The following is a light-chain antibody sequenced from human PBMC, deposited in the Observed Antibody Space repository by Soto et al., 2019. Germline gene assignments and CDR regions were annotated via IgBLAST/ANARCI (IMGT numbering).Light chain of an antibody. CDR3: QKYGSSEVT. V-gene: IGKV3-20*01. J-gene: IGKJ5*01. CDR1: QSVSSTY. CDR2: GAS. Sequence: EIVLTQSPGTLSLSPGERATLSCRASQSVSSTYLAWYQQKPGQAPRLLIYGASSRATGIPDRFSGSGSGTDFTLTISRLEAEDFAVYYCQKYGSSEVTFGQGTRLEIK.